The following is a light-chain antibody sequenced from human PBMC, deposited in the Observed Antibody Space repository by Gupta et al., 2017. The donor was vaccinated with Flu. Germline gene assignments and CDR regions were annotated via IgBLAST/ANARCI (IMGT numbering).Light chain of an antibody. CDR1: GSDIGHYNF. V-gene: IGLV2-14*01. CDR3: SSYTGTTAYYV. CDR2: EVT. Sequence: QSALTQPASVSGSPGQSITISCTGSGSDIGHYNFVSWYQQHPGKAPKLLIYEVTNRPSGVSIRFSGSKSGNTASLTISGLQAEDEADYYCSSYTGTTAYYVFGSGPRSPS. J-gene: IGLJ1*01.